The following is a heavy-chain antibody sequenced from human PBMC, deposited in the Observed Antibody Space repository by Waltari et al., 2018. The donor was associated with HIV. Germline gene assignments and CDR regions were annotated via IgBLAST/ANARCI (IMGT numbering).Heavy chain of an antibody. Sequence: EVQLVESGGGSVQPGRSLRLSCKASGIPLDDYAMHWVRQPPGKGLEWVSGISGNSGDIAYADSVKGRFTISRDNTKNSLFLQMNSVRVEDTALYYCVKDGASTIFGVLNGMDVWGQGTTVTVSS. CDR1: GIPLDDYA. D-gene: IGHD3-3*01. V-gene: IGHV3-9*01. CDR2: ISGNSGDI. CDR3: VKDGASTIFGVLNGMDV. J-gene: IGHJ6*02.